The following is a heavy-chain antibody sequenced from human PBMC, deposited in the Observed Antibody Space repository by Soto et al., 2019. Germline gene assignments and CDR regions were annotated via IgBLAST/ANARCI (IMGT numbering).Heavy chain of an antibody. J-gene: IGHJ4*02. Sequence: GDSVKVSCKASGYTFTSYYMHGVRQAPGQGLEWMGIINPSGGSTSYAQKFQGRITMTRDASTSTVYMELSSLRSEDTAVYYCARDGRYCSGGSCYFDYWGQGTLVTVSS. D-gene: IGHD2-15*01. V-gene: IGHV1-46*01. CDR2: INPSGGST. CDR3: ARDGRYCSGGSCYFDY. CDR1: GYTFTSYY.